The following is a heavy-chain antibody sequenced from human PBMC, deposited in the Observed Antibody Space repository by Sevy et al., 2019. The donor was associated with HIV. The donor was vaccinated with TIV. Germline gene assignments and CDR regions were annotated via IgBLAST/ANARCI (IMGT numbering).Heavy chain of an antibody. J-gene: IGHJ6*02. CDR3: ARDPRQLVRYYYGMDV. CDR1: GFTFSSYS. D-gene: IGHD6-6*01. V-gene: IGHV3-48*02. CDR2: ISSSSSTI. Sequence: GGSLRLSCAASGFTFSSYSMNWVRQAPGKGLEWVSYISSSSSTIYYADSVKGRFTISRDNPKNSLYLQMNSLRDEDTAVYYWARDPRQLVRYYYGMDVWGQGTTVTVSS.